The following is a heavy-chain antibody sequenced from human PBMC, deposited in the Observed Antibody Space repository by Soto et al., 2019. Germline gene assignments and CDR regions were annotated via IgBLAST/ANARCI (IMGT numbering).Heavy chain of an antibody. J-gene: IGHJ4*02. CDR1: GGTFSTYA. CDR2: IIPIFGTA. V-gene: IGHV1-69*06. Sequence: ASVKVYCKASGGTFSTYAISWVRQAPGQGLEWMGGIIPIFGTANYAQKFQGRVTITADKSTSTAYMELSSLRSEDTAVYYCAAIMAMVDYWGQGTLVTVSS. CDR3: AAIMAMVDY. D-gene: IGHD5-18*01.